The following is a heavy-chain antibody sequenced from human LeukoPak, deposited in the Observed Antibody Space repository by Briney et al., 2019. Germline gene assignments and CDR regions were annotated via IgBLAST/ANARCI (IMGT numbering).Heavy chain of an antibody. J-gene: IGHJ4*02. D-gene: IGHD3-10*01. V-gene: IGHV3-21*01. CDR1: GSTFDDYG. Sequence: PGGSLRLSCAASGSTFDDYGMSWVRQAPGKGLEWVSSISPSSSYIYYADSMKGRFTISRDNAKNSLYLQMNSLRAEDTAVYYCARDRVAVVRGVSALDYWGQGTLVTVSS. CDR2: ISPSSSYI. CDR3: ARDRVAVVRGVSALDY.